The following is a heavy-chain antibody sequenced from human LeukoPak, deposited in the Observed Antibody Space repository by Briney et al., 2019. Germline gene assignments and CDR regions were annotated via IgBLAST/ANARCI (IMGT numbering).Heavy chain of an antibody. CDR3: AREGEKDDAFDI. Sequence: PGGSLRLSCTASGFTFSSYSMNWVRQAPGKGLEWVSSISSSSSYIYYADSVKVRFTISRDNAKNSLYLQMSSLGAEDTSVYYCAREGEKDDAFDIWGQGTMVTVSS. D-gene: IGHD3-10*01. CDR2: ISSSSSYI. V-gene: IGHV3-21*01. J-gene: IGHJ3*02. CDR1: GFTFSSYS.